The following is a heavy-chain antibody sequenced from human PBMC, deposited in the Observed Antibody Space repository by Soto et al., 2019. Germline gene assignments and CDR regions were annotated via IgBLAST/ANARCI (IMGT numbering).Heavy chain of an antibody. CDR1: GFTFTSSA. D-gene: IGHD5-18*01. J-gene: IGHJ5*02. Sequence: SVKVSCKASGFTFTSSAVQWVRQARGQRLEWIGWIVVGSGNTNYAQKFQERVTITRDMSTSTAYMELSSLRSEDTAVYYCAAVGFGYSYGSSWGQGTLVTVSS. CDR2: IVVGSGNT. CDR3: AAVGFGYSYGSS. V-gene: IGHV1-58*01.